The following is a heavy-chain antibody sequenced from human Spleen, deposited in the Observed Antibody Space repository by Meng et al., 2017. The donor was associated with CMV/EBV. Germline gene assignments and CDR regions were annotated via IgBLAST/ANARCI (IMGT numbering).Heavy chain of an antibody. CDR2: TYYRSQWFN. J-gene: IGHJ6*02. V-gene: IGHV6-1*01. Sequence: SCAISGDSVSSNTAAWDWIRQSPSRGLEWLGTTYYRSQWFNDYAVSTKSRITINPDTSKNQFSLELNSVTPEDTAVYFCARGGMDVWGQGTTVTVSS. CDR1: GDSVSSNTAA. CDR3: ARGGMDV.